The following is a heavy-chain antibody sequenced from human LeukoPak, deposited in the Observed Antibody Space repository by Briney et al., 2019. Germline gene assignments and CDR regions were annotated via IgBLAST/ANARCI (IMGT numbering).Heavy chain of an antibody. CDR2: INAGNDNT. D-gene: IGHD2-15*01. CDR3: ARDLGYCTGGTCYPNWFDP. CDR1: GYTFTTYA. J-gene: IGHJ5*02. V-gene: IGHV1-3*01. Sequence: ASVKVSCKASGYTFTTYAMHWVRQAPGQRLEWMGWINAGNDNTKYSQKFQGRVTTTRDTSASTAYMELSSLRSEDTAVYYCARDLGYCTGGTCYPNWFDPWGQGTLATVSS.